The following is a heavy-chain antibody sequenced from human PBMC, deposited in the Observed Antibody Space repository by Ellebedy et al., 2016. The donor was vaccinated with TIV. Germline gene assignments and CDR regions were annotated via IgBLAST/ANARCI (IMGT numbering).Heavy chain of an antibody. CDR3: TTDPSGYSYGYSDY. D-gene: IGHD5-18*01. CDR2: IKSKTDGGTT. Sequence: PGGSLRLSCAASGFTFSNAWMSWVRQAPGKGLEWVGRIKSKTDGGTTDYAATVKGRFTISGDDSKNTLYLQMNSLKTEDTAVYYCTTDPSGYSYGYSDYWGQGALVTVSS. V-gene: IGHV3-15*01. J-gene: IGHJ4*02. CDR1: GFTFSNAW.